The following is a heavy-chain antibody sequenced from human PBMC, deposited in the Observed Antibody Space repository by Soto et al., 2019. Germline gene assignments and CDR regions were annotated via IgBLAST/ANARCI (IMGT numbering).Heavy chain of an antibody. D-gene: IGHD6-13*01. J-gene: IGHJ4*02. CDR1: GGSISSGDHY. CDR2: IYHSGST. Sequence: SETLSLTCTVSGGSISSGDHYWSWIRQPPGKGLEWIGYIYHSGSTYYNPSLKSRLTISVDKSKNQFSLKLTSVTAADTAVYYCARARATIAAAAIFDCWGQGTLVTVSS. CDR3: ARARATIAAAAIFDC. V-gene: IGHV4-30-4*01.